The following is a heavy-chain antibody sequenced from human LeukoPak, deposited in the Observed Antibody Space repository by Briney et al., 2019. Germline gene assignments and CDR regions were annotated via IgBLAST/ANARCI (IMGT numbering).Heavy chain of an antibody. CDR2: ISDSGGS. V-gene: IGHV4-61*01. J-gene: IGHJ4*02. CDR3: ARHSLRLVDADYDY. CDR1: GGSFSGGISY. D-gene: IGHD3-16*02. Sequence: PSETLSLTCSVSGGSFSGGISYWIWLRQPPGEGLKWIAYISDSGGSYDNPSLRGRVTISIATSKNQVSLSLNSVTAADTAVYFCARHSLRLVDADYDYWGQGMLVTVSS.